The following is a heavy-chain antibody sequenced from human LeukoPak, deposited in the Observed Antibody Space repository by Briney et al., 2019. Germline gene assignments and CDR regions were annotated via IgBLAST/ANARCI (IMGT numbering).Heavy chain of an antibody. CDR1: GFTFSSYA. Sequence: GGSLRLSRAASGFTFSSYAMSWVRQAPGKGLEWVSAISGSGGSTYYADSVKGRFTISRDNSKNTLYLQMNSLRAEDTAVYYCAKGGREQLVRFYFDYWGQGTLVTVSS. CDR3: AKGGREQLVRFYFDY. D-gene: IGHD6-6*01. V-gene: IGHV3-23*01. J-gene: IGHJ4*02. CDR2: ISGSGGST.